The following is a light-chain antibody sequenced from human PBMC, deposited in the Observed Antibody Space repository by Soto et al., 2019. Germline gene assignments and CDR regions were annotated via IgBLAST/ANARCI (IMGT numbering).Light chain of an antibody. V-gene: IGLV7-43*01. CDR3: LLYSGGALHWV. CDR2: GTT. CDR1: IGAVTSGYY. Sequence: QAVVTQEPSLTVSPGGTVTLTCASSIGAVTSGYYANWFQQKPGQAPRSLIYGTTNKHSWTPARFSGSLLGGKAALTLSGVQPEDEAEYYGLLYSGGALHWVFGGGTKVTVL. J-gene: IGLJ3*02.